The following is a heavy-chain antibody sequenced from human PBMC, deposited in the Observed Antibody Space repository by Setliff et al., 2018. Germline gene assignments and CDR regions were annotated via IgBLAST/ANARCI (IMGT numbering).Heavy chain of an antibody. V-gene: IGHV4-61*02. J-gene: IGHJ6*02. D-gene: IGHD2-21*01. Sequence: ASETLSLTCTVSGGSISSGTYYWSWIRQPAGKGLEWIGRIYTSGSTNYNPSLKSRVTMSLDTSKNQFSLKLTSVTAADTALYYCATRTFAVIPHSGLGLDYFYGMDVWGRGTTVTVSS. CDR1: GGSISSGTYY. CDR3: ATRTFAVIPHSGLGLDYFYGMDV. CDR2: IYTSGST.